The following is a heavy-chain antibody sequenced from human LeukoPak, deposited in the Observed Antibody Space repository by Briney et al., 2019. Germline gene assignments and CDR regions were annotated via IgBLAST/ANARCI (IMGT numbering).Heavy chain of an antibody. V-gene: IGHV3-30*02. CDR1: GFTFSSYC. J-gene: IGHJ4*02. CDR3: GKDADHFWSGYYKPFDY. CDR2: IRYDGSNK. D-gene: IGHD3-3*02. Sequence: PGGSLRLSCAASGFTFSSYCMHWVRQAPGKGLEWVAFIRYDGSNKYYADSVKGRFTISRENSKNTLYLQMKRLRAEDTAVYYCGKDADHFWSGYYKPFDYWGQGTLVTVSS.